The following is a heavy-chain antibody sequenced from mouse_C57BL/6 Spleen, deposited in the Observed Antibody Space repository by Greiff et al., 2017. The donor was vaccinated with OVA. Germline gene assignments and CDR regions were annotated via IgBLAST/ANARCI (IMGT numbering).Heavy chain of an antibody. J-gene: IGHJ3*01. CDR3: ARSGYGSSYGWFAY. D-gene: IGHD1-1*01. V-gene: IGHV1-64*01. Sequence: VQLQQSGAELVKPGASVKLSCTASGYTFTSYWMHWVKQRPGQGLEWIGMIHPNSGSTNYNEKFKSKATLTVDKSSSTAYMQLSSLTSEDSAVYNCARSGYGSSYGWFAYWGQGTLVTVSA. CDR2: IHPNSGST. CDR1: GYTFTSYW.